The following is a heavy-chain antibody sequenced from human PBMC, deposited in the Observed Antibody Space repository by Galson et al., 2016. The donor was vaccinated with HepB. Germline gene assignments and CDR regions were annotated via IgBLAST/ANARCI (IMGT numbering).Heavy chain of an antibody. CDR1: GFTFSSSA. D-gene: IGHD3-10*01. Sequence: SVKVSCKASGFTFSSSAVQWVRQARGQPLEWVGWIVVSTGNTNYAERFEDRLTITRDMSTSTAYMELRSLRADDTAVYYCATSRGETRPWYFDLWGRVTLVTVSA. V-gene: IGHV1-58*01. J-gene: IGHJ2*01. CDR3: ATSRGETRPWYFDL. CDR2: IVVSTGNT.